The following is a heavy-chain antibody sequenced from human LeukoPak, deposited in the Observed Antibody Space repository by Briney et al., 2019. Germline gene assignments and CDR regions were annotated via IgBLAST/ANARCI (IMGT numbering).Heavy chain of an antibody. CDR1: GYSFTSYW. CDR2: IYPGDSDT. CDR3: ARRYGSDAFDI. D-gene: IGHD3-10*01. J-gene: IGHJ3*02. V-gene: IGHV5-51*01. Sequence: PGGALKISCKCSGYSFTSYWIGWVRPMPGKGLEWMGIIYPGDSDTRYSPSFQGQVTISADKSISTAYLQRSSLKASDTAMYYCARRYGSDAFDIWGQGTMVTVSS.